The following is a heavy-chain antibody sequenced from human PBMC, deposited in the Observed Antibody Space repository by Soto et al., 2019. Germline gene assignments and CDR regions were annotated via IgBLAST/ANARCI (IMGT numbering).Heavy chain of an antibody. Sequence: QVQVVQSGAEVKKPGASVKVYCKASGYTFTSYDINWVRQATGQGLEWMGRMNPNSGNTAYAQKFQGRVTVTRNTSISTAHMQLSGLRSEDTAIYYCARSPILGAANHWFDPWGQGTLVTVSS. CDR3: ARSPILGAANHWFDP. CDR2: MNPNSGNT. D-gene: IGHD1-26*01. V-gene: IGHV1-8*01. J-gene: IGHJ5*02. CDR1: GYTFTSYD.